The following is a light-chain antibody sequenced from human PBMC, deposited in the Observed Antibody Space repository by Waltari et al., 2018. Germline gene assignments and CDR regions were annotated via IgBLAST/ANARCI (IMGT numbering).Light chain of an antibody. CDR2: DAS. CDR3: QQRRNWPLT. V-gene: IGKV3-11*01. Sequence: EIVLTQSPAILSFSPGARATLSCRASQSVGTYLACYQQRPGQSPRLLIYDASNGATGIPARFTGSGSETDFTLTISSLQPEDFAVYYCQQRRNWPLTFGGGTRVQI. CDR1: QSVGTY. J-gene: IGKJ4*01.